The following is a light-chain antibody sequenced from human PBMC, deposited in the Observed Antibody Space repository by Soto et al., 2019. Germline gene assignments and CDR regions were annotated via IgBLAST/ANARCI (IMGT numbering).Light chain of an antibody. CDR3: QQRATWPWT. CDR2: DTF. J-gene: IGKJ1*01. V-gene: IGKV3-11*01. Sequence: IVLTQSPATLSFSPGERATLSCRASQSIAIYLAWYQQRSGQSPRLLIYDTFNRAPGITDRFSGSGSGTDFTLTICSLEPEDFAVYYCQQRATWPWTFGQGTTVEIK. CDR1: QSIAIY.